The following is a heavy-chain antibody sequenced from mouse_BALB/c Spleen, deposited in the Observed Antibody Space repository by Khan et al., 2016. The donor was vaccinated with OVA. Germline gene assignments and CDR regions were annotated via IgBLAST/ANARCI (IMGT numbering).Heavy chain of an antibody. CDR1: GFIFSAFG. V-gene: IGHV5-6*01. D-gene: IGHD4-1*01. CDR2: ISSAGDYN. Sequence: EVMLVESGGDLVKPGGSLKLSCAASGFIFSAFGMSWVRQTPDKCLEWVATISSAGDYNFYPDSVKGRFTISRDNAKKTLYLQRSSLRSEDTAMYYCASHLTGSFAYWGQGTLVTVSA. CDR3: ASHLTGSFAY. J-gene: IGHJ3*01.